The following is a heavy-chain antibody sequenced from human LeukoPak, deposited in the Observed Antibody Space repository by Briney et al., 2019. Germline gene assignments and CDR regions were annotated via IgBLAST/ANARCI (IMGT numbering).Heavy chain of an antibody. CDR2: IKRKTDYGTT. V-gene: IGHV3-15*01. D-gene: IGHD3-22*01. J-gene: IGHJ4*02. CDR1: GFTFSNAW. CDR3: TTDPDWAYYDSGDYYIY. Sequence: GGSLRLSCAASGFTFSNAWMTWVRQAPGKGLEWVGRIKRKTDYGTTDYAAPVDGRFTISRDDSKNTLYLQMNSLKTEDTAVYFYTTDPDWAYYDSGDYYIYWGRGTLVTVSS.